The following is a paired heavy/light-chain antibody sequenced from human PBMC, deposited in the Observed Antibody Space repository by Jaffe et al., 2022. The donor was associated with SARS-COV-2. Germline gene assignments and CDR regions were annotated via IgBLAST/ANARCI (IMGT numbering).Heavy chain of an antibody. CDR1: GYTFTSYS. J-gene: IGHJ5*02. CDR3: ARGGVAVYYGAGSYLFDP. V-gene: IGHV1-3*01. D-gene: IGHD3-10*01. CDR2: INAGNGNT. Sequence: QVQLVQSGAEVKKPGASVKISCKASGYTFTSYSMHWVRQAPGQRLEWMGWINAGNGNTKYSQKFQGRVTIMRDTSASTAYMELNSLRSEDTAVYYCARGGVAVYYGAGSYLFDPWGQGTLVTVSS.
Light chain of an antibody. CDR2: GNS. CDR1: SSNIGAGYD. J-gene: IGLJ2*01. Sequence: QSVLTQPPSVSGAPGQRVTISCTGSSSNIGAGYDVHWYQQLPGTAPKLLIYGNSYRPSGVPDRFSGSKSGTSASLAISGLQAEDEADYYCQSYDSSLSGSVVFGGGTKLTVL. CDR3: QSYDSSLSGSVV. V-gene: IGLV1-40*01.